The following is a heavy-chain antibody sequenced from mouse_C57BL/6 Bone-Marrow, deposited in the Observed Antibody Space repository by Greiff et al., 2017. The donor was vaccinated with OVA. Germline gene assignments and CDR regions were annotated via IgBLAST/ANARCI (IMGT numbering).Heavy chain of an antibody. CDR3: ARRRRTGKGYYAMDY. J-gene: IGHJ4*01. CDR2: IYPRSGNT. CDR1: GYTFTSYG. V-gene: IGHV1-81*01. D-gene: IGHD4-1*01. Sequence: QVQLQQSGAELARPGASVKLSCKASGYTFTSYGISWVKQRTGQGLEWIGEIYPRSGNTYYNEKFKGKATLTADKSSSTAYMELRSLTSEDSAVYVCARRRRTGKGYYAMDYWGQGTSVTVSS.